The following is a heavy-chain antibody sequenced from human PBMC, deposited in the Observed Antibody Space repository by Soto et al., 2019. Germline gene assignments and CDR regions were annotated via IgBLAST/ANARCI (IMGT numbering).Heavy chain of an antibody. CDR2: MNPNSGNT. V-gene: IGHV1-8*01. Sequence: ASVKVSCKASGYPFTSYDINWVRHATGQGLEWMGWMNPNSGNTGYAQKFQGRVTMTRNTSIITAYMELSSLRSEEPAVYSCARPPLYDFWSGYLQGTYHYYGMDVWGQGTTVTVSS. CDR1: GYPFTSYD. CDR3: ARPPLYDFWSGYLQGTYHYYGMDV. D-gene: IGHD3-3*01. J-gene: IGHJ6*02.